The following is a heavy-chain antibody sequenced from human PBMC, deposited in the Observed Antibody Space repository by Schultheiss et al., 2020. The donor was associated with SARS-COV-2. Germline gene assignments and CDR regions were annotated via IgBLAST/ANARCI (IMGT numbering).Heavy chain of an antibody. CDR1: GFTFSNAW. CDR3: ARLGDLGYCSSTSCYRWFDP. J-gene: IGHJ5*02. V-gene: IGHV4-59*08. Sequence: GSLRLSCAASGFTFSNAWMNWVRQAPGKGLEWIGYIYYSGSTNYNPSLKSRVTISVDTSKNQFSLKLSSVTAADTAVYYCARLGDLGYCSSTSCYRWFDPWGQGTLVTVSS. CDR2: IYYSGST. D-gene: IGHD2-2*01.